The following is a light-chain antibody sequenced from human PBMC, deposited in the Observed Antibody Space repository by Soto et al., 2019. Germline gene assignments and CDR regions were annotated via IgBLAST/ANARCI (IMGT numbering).Light chain of an antibody. CDR2: DVT. CDR1: SADVGHYNF. Sequence: SVLTQPASVSGSPGQSITISCAGTSADVGHYNFVSWYQQHPGKAPKLMIYDVTNRPSGVSNRFSGSKSGNTASLTISGLQAEDEADYYCSSYTSSSTLVIFGGGTKLTVL. J-gene: IGLJ2*01. CDR3: SSYTSSSTLVI. V-gene: IGLV2-14*03.